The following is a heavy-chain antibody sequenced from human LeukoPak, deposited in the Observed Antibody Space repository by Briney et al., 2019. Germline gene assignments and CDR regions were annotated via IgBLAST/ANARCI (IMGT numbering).Heavy chain of an antibody. CDR2: IYYSGST. CDR1: GGSICSYY. V-gene: IGHV4-59*01. J-gene: IGHJ3*02. Sequence: PSETLSLTCTVSGGSICSYYWSWIRQPPGKGLEWIGYIYYSGSTNYNPSLKSRVTISVDTSKNQFSLKLSSVTAADTAVYYCARRSGARITMVRGGSYGAFDIWGQGTMVTVSS. CDR3: ARRSGARITMVRGGSYGAFDI. D-gene: IGHD3-10*01.